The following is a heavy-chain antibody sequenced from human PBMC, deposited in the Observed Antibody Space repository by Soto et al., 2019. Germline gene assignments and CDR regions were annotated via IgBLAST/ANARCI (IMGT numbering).Heavy chain of an antibody. CDR1: GGSIGSYY. CDR3: ARRPLGDLVFDY. CDR2: IYYSGST. Sequence: PSETLSLTCTVSGGSIGSYYWSWIRQPPGKGLEWIGYIYYSGSTNYNPSLKSRVTISVDTSKNQFSLKLSSVTAADTAVYYCARRPLGDLVFDYWGQGTLVTVSS. J-gene: IGHJ4*02. V-gene: IGHV4-59*08. D-gene: IGHD3-9*01.